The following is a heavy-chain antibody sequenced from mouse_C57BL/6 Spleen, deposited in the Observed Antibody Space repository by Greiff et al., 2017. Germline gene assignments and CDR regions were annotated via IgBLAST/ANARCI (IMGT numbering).Heavy chain of an antibody. V-gene: IGHV1-69*01. Sequence: QVQLQQPGAELVMPGASVKLSCKAPGYLFTRYWMHRVKQRPGQGLEWIGEIDPSDSHTHYYHSHKGKSTITVNKSSSTAYLQLSMLSSDDSAIYCCARDSSGYGFAYWGQGTLVTVSA. CDR2: IDPSDSHT. D-gene: IGHD3-2*01. CDR1: GYLFTRYW. CDR3: ARDSSGYGFAY. J-gene: IGHJ3*01.